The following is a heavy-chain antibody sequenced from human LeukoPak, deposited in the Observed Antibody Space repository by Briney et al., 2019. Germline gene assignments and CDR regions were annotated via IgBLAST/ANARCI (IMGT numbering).Heavy chain of an antibody. D-gene: IGHD4-17*01. CDR3: GIDPKYGDYGMVTFDY. V-gene: IGHV3-30*09. Sequence: GGSLRLSCAASGFTFSSYGWHWVRQAPGKGLEWVAVISFDGSDNYYVDSVRGRFAISRDNSKNTRYLQMISLTAEDTAVYYCGIDPKYGDYGMVTFDYWGQGTLVTVSS. J-gene: IGHJ4*02. CDR1: GFTFSSYG. CDR2: ISFDGSDN.